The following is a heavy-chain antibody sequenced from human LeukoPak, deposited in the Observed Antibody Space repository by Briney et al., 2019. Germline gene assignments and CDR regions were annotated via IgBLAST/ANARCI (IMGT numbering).Heavy chain of an antibody. CDR2: IYYSGST. CDR1: GDSISSYY. J-gene: IGHJ4*02. Sequence: PSETLSLTCTVSGDSISSYYWSWIRQPPGKGLEWIGYIYYSGSTNYNPSLKSRVTISVDTSKNQFPLKLSSVTAADTAVYYCARHYSSGWYDFDYWGQGTLVTVSS. CDR3: ARHYSSGWYDFDY. D-gene: IGHD6-19*01. V-gene: IGHV4-59*08.